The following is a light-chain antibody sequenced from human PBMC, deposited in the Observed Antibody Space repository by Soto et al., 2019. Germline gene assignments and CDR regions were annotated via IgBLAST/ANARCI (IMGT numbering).Light chain of an antibody. V-gene: IGLV2-14*01. CDR1: SSDVGAYNY. J-gene: IGLJ1*01. Sequence: QSVLTQPASVSGSPGQSVTISCTGTSSDVGAYNYVSWYQQHPAKVPKLMIYDVSNRPSGVFYRFSGSKSGNTASLTISGLQAEDEADYYCYSYTSSSTYVFGTGTKVTV. CDR3: YSYTSSSTYV. CDR2: DVS.